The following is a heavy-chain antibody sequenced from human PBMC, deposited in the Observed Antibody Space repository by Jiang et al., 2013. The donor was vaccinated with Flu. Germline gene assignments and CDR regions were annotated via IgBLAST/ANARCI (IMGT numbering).Heavy chain of an antibody. J-gene: IGHJ4*02. V-gene: IGHV3-30-3*01. CDR1: GFTFSSYA. CDR3: ARSAARWEGFDY. Sequence: VQLLESGGGVVQPGRSLRLSCAASGFTFSSYAMHWVRQAPGKGLEWVAVISYDGSNKYYADSVKGRFTISRDNSKNTLYLQMNSLRAEDTAVYYCARSAARWEGFDYWGQGTLVTVSS. D-gene: IGHD6-6*01. CDR2: ISYDGSNK.